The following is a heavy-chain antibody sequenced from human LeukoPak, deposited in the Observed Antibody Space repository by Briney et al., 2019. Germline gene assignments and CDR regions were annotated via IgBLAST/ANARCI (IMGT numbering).Heavy chain of an antibody. D-gene: IGHD4-17*01. CDR3: ARQRTVRDWFDP. CDR1: GYSFSSGYY. V-gene: IGHV4-38-2*01. J-gene: IGHJ5*02. CDR2: NYHNGST. Sequence: PSDTLSLTCAVSGYSFSSGYYWGWIRQPPGKELEWIGSNYHNGSTHSNQSLKRRSTITVDTSKKLLSLKLSSVTAADTAVYYCARQRTVRDWFDPWGQGTLVTVSS.